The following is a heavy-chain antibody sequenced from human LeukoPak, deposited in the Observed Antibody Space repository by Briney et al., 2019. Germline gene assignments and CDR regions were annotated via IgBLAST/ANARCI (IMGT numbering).Heavy chain of an antibody. V-gene: IGHV4-4*02. CDR2: IYHSGST. CDR1: GGSISSSNW. Sequence: SGTLSLTCAVSGGSISSSNWWSWVRQPPGKGLEWIGEIYHSGSTNYNPSLKSRVTISVDKSKNQFSLKLSSVTAADTAVYYCARVSPQHTTSWILDDWGQGTLVTVSS. CDR3: ARVSPQHTTSWILDD. D-gene: IGHD6-13*01. J-gene: IGHJ4*02.